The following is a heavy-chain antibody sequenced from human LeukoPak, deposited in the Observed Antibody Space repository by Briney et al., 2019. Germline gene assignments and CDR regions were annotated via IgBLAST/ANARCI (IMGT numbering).Heavy chain of an antibody. Sequence: SETLSLTCTVSGGSISRSRYYWGWIRQPPGKGLEWIGSIYYSGSTYYNPSLKSRVTISVDTSKNQFSLKLSSVTAADTAVYYCARVGGIAARRLDYWGQGTLVTVSS. CDR2: IYYSGST. J-gene: IGHJ4*02. D-gene: IGHD6-6*01. CDR1: GGSISRSRYY. V-gene: IGHV4-39*07. CDR3: ARVGGIAARRLDY.